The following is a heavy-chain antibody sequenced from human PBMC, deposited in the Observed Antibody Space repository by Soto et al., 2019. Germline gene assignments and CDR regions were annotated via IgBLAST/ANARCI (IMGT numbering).Heavy chain of an antibody. CDR3: ARGGKADLQRRTQHFDY. V-gene: IGHV3-21*01. J-gene: IGHJ4*02. D-gene: IGHD3-16*01. Sequence: GGSLRLSCAASGFTFSSYSMNWVRQAPGKGLEWVSSISSSSSYIYYADSVKGRFTISRDNAKNSLYLQMNSLRAEDTAVYYCARGGKADLQRRTQHFDYWGQGTLVTVSS. CDR2: ISSSSSYI. CDR1: GFTFSSYS.